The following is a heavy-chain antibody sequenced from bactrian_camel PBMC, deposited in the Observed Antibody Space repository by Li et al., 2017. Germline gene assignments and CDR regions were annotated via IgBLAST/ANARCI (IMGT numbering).Heavy chain of an antibody. J-gene: IGHJ4*01. CDR1: RYTFSAYC. D-gene: IGHD1*01. CDR2: IDSDGST. Sequence: VQLVESGGGSVQAGGSLRLSCDASRYTFSAYCMGWSRQAPGKEREGVAAIDSDGSTHYGDSVKGRFTVSVDNARKTLYLQMNDLKPEDTATYVCAAEHARLPVDWALLAVEYTYWGQGTQVTVST. CDR3: AAEHARLPVDWALLAVEYTY. V-gene: IGHV3S9*01.